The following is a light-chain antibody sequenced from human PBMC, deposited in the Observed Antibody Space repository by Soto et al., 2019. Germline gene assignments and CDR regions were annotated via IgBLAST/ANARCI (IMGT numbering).Light chain of an antibody. CDR3: HQRQSWPRT. CDR1: QAVNTR. CDR2: LAS. V-gene: IGKV3-11*01. J-gene: IGKJ1*01. Sequence: EIVMTQSPATLSSFPGDRVTLSCRACQAVNTRLAWYQHKPGQAPRLLIYLASNRAAGVPARFSGSGSGTDFTLTISDVEPEDFAVYYCHQRQSWPRTFGQGTKV.